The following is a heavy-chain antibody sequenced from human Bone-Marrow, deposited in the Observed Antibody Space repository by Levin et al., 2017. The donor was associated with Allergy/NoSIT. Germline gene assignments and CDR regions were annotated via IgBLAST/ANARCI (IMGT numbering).Heavy chain of an antibody. V-gene: IGHV4-31*03. CDR3: ARSVGNGYLSNFDS. CDR1: GESISSGGYY. D-gene: IGHD5-24*01. CDR2: IYYTGST. J-gene: IGHJ4*02. Sequence: TSETLSLTCTVSGESISSGGYYWSWIRHLPGKGLEWIGYIYYTGSTYYNPSLKSRTHISVDTSKNEFALKMNLLSDADTAVYYCARSVGNGYLSNFDSWGQGTLVTVSS.